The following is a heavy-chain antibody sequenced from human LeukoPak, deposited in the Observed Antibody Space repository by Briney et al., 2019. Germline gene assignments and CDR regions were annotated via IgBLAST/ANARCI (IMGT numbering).Heavy chain of an antibody. CDR3: AGGGAGDYFTNGVCYGYFFDY. Sequence: PGGSLRLSCAASGFTVSSNYMSWVRQAPGKGLEWVSLIYSGGSTFYADSVKGRFTISRDKSKNTLYLQMNSLRADDTAVYYCAGGGAGDYFTNGVCYGYFFDYWGQGTLVTVSS. D-gene: IGHD2-8*01. J-gene: IGHJ4*02. CDR1: GFTVSSNY. V-gene: IGHV3-53*01. CDR2: IYSGGST.